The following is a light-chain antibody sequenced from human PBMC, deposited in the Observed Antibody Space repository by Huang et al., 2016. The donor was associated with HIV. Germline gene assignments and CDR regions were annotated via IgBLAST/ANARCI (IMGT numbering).Light chain of an antibody. V-gene: IGKV2-29*02. CDR1: QSLLHSDGMTY. CDR2: EVS. Sequence: DIVMIQTPLSLSVTPGQPASISWKSSQSLLHSDGMTYLYWYLQKPGQSQHLLICEVSSRLSGVPDRFSGSGSGTDFTLKSSRVEAEDVGVYYCMQGKHFPRTFGQGTKVEIK. J-gene: IGKJ1*01. CDR3: MQGKHFPRT.